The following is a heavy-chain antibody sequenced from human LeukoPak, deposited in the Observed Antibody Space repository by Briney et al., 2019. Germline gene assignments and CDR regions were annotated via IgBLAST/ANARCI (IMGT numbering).Heavy chain of an antibody. Sequence: GGSLRLSCAASGFTFTSYSMNCARQAPGRGLEWVSTISGGGGSTYYADSVKGRFTISRDNSKNTLYLQVNSLRAEDTAVYYCAKGGKWDVTPFDYWGQGTLVTVSS. D-gene: IGHD1-26*01. J-gene: IGHJ4*02. CDR2: ISGGGGST. CDR3: AKGGKWDVTPFDY. V-gene: IGHV3-23*01. CDR1: GFTFTSYS.